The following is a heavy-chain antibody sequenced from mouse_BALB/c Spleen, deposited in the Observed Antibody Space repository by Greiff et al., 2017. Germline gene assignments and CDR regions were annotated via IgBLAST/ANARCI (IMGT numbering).Heavy chain of an antibody. J-gene: IGHJ1*01. CDR1: GFSLTSYD. V-gene: IGHV2-9-2*01. Sequence: VKLMESGPGLVAPSQSLSITCTVSGFSLTSYDISWIRQPPGKGLEWLGVIWTGGGTNYNSAFMSRLSISKDNSKSQVFLKMNSLQTDDTAIYYCVGRRSYYGSPYWYFDVWGAGTTVTVSS. CDR2: IWTGGGT. CDR3: VGRRSYYGSPYWYFDV. D-gene: IGHD1-1*01.